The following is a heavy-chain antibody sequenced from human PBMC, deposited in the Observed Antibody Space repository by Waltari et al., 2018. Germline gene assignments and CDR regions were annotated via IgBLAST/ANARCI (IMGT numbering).Heavy chain of an antibody. V-gene: IGHV3-66*01. Sequence: EVQLVASGGGLVQPGGSLRLSCEASGFIVNKYFMNWVRQAPGKGLEWVSIIYSGGTTFYADSVKGRFTISRDNSKNTIFLQMTRLSAEDTAVYYCARGHYYDTDGFYEYAYDVWGQGTAVTVSS. D-gene: IGHD3-22*01. CDR2: IYSGGTT. CDR3: ARGHYYDTDGFYEYAYDV. CDR1: GFIVNKYF. J-gene: IGHJ3*01.